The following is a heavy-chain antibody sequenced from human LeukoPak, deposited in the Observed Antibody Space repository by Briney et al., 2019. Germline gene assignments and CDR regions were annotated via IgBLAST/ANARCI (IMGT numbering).Heavy chain of an antibody. CDR1: GGSFSGYY. CDR2: INHSGST. CDR3: ARGRPFSGPIGITGTTTDY. Sequence: ASETLSLTCAVYGGSFSGYYWSWIRQPPGKGLEWIGEINHSGSTNSNPSLKSQVTRSVNTSKKQFSLKLSSVTAADTAVYYCARGRPFSGPIGITGTTTDYWGQGTLVTVSS. D-gene: IGHD1-20*01. J-gene: IGHJ4*02. V-gene: IGHV4-34*01.